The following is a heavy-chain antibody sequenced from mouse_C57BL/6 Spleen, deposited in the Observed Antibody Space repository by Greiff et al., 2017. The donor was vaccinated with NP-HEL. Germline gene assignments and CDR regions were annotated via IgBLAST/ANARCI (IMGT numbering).Heavy chain of an antibody. CDR2: LSRGSSTI. D-gene: IGHD4-1*01. V-gene: IGHV5-17*01. CDR1: GFTFSDYG. CDR3: ARSSGNADY. J-gene: IGHJ2*01. Sequence: EVKLVESGGGLVKPGGSLKLSCAASGFTFSDYGMHWVRQAPEKGLEWVAYLSRGSSTIYYAETVKGRFTIARDKSKNTLFLQMTSLRSEDTAMYYCARSSGNADYWGQGTTLTVSS.